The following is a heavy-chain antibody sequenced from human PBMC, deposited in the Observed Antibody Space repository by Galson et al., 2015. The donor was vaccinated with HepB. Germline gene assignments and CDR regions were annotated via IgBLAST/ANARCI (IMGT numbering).Heavy chain of an antibody. V-gene: IGHV1-18*01. CDR2: MSAYNRKT. Sequence: SVKVSCKVSGYTFSSYSITWVRQAPGQGLEWMGWMSAYNRKTKYAQKFMGRVTMTTDTSTTTAYMELRRLRSDDTAVYYCARDRRYEGYYPYGVDVWGQGTTVAVSS. CDR1: GYTFSSYS. CDR3: ARDRRYEGYYPYGVDV. J-gene: IGHJ6*02. D-gene: IGHD1-14*01.